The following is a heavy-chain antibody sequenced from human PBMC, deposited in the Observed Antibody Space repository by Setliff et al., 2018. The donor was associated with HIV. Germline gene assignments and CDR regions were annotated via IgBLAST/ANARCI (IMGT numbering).Heavy chain of an antibody. D-gene: IGHD6-19*01. V-gene: IGHV3-15*04. J-gene: IGHJ4*02. CDR1: GFTFRDHY. CDR2: TGNKTDGGTT. CDR3: AKDPTTGAVAVYYFDY. Sequence: LRLSCAASGFTFRDHYMDWVRQAPGKGLEWVGRTGNKTDGGTTDYAAPVKGRFTISRDDSKNTLYLQMNSLRAEDTAVYYCAKDPTTGAVAVYYFDYWGQGTLVTVSS.